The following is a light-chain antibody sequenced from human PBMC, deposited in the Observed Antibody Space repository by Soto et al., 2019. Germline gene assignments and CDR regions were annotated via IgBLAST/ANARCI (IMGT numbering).Light chain of an antibody. CDR1: NSNIGSYS. J-gene: IGLJ3*02. V-gene: IGLV1-44*01. Sequence: QAVLTQAPSASGTPGQTVTISCSGNNSNIGSYSLNWYQQVPGTAPKLIICANHLRPSGVPDRFSGSKSGTSASLAISALQSEDEGDYYCATWDDNHNGPVFGGGTKLTVL. CDR3: ATWDDNHNGPV. CDR2: ANH.